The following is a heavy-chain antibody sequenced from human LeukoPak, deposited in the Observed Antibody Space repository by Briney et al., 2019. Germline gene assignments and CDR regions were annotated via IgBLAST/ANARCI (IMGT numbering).Heavy chain of an antibody. Sequence: ASVKVSCKASGYTFTSYGISWGRQAPGQGLEWMGWISAYNGNTNYAQKLQGRVTMTTDTSTSTAYMELRSLRSDDTAVYYCARAPLPYCDSISCNLGYNWFDPWGQGTLVTVSS. V-gene: IGHV1-18*01. CDR2: ISAYNGNT. J-gene: IGHJ5*02. CDR1: GYTFTSYG. CDR3: ARAPLPYCDSISCNLGYNWFDP. D-gene: IGHD2-2*01.